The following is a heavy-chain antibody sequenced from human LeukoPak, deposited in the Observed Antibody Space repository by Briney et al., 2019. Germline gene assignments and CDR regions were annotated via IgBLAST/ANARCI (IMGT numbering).Heavy chain of an antibody. CDR3: ARRGPKSRRREKDAFDI. D-gene: IGHD1-26*01. CDR1: GGSFSGYY. V-gene: IGHV4-34*01. J-gene: IGHJ3*02. Sequence: SETLSLTCAVYGGSFSGYYWSWIRQPPGKGLEWIGEINHSGSTNYNPSLKSRVTISVDTSKNQFSLKLSSVTAADTAVCYCARRGPKSRRREKDAFDIWGQGTMVTVSS. CDR2: INHSGST.